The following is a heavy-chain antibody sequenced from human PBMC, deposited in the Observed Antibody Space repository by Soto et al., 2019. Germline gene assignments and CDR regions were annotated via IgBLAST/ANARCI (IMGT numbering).Heavy chain of an antibody. J-gene: IGHJ6*02. CDR3: ARVIYDFWSGYLSHYYYGVDV. V-gene: IGHV3-21*01. D-gene: IGHD3-3*01. CDR2: ISSSSSDI. CDR1: GFSFRSYS. Sequence: EEKLVESGGGLVKPGGSLRLSCAASGFSFRSYSMNWVRQAPGKGLEWVSYISSSSSDISYADSVKGRFTISRDNAKNSLYLQMNSLRAEDTAVYYCARVIYDFWSGYLSHYYYGVDVWGQGTTVTVSS.